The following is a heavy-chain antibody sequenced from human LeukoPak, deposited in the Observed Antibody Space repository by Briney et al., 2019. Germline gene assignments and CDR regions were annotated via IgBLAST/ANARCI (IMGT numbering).Heavy chain of an antibody. D-gene: IGHD1-26*01. J-gene: IGHJ4*02. CDR2: ISSSSSII. V-gene: IGHV3-48*01. CDR3: AGTDSGSYSRWFDY. Sequence: GGSLRLSCAASGFTFSSYGMHWVRQAPGKGLEWVSYISSSSSIIYYADSVKGRFTVSRDNAKNSLYLQMNSLRAEDTAVYYCAGTDSGSYSRWFDYWGQGTLVTVSS. CDR1: GFTFSSYG.